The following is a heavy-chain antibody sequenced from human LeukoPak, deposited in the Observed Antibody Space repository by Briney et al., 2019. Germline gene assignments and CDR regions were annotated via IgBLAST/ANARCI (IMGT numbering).Heavy chain of an antibody. CDR2: ISSSCSTI. V-gene: IGHV3-48*03. CDR1: GFTFSSYE. Sequence: GGSLRLSCAASGFTFSSYEMNWVRQAPGKGLEWVSYISSSCSTIYYADSVKGRFTISRDNAKNSLYLQMNSLRAEDTAVYYCARDGWIQLWTHYYYYGMDVWGKGTTVTVSS. J-gene: IGHJ6*04. CDR3: ARDGWIQLWTHYYYYGMDV. D-gene: IGHD5-18*01.